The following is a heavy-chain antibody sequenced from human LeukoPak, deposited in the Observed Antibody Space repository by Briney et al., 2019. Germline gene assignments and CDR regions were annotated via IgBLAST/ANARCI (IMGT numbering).Heavy chain of an antibody. CDR1: GGTFSSYA. CDR3: ATSDGSGSYYFDY. D-gene: IGHD3-10*01. Sequence: SVKVSCKASGGTFSSYAISWVRQAPGQGLEWMGGIIPIFGTANYAQKFQGRVTITADESTSTANMELSRLRSDDTAVYYCATSDGSGSYYFDYWGQGTLVTVSS. J-gene: IGHJ4*02. V-gene: IGHV1-69*01. CDR2: IIPIFGTA.